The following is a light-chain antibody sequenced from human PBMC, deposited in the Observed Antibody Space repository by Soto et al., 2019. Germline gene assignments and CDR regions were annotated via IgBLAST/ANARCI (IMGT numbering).Light chain of an antibody. CDR1: QSVSSSY. J-gene: IGKJ5*01. CDR2: GAS. CDR3: QQYGSSPPIT. Sequence: EIVLTQSPGTLSLSPGERATLSCRASQSVSSSYLAWYQQKPGQAPRLLIYGASSRATGIPYRFSGSVSGTDFTLTISRLEPEDFAVYYCQQYGSSPPITFGQGTRLESK. V-gene: IGKV3-20*01.